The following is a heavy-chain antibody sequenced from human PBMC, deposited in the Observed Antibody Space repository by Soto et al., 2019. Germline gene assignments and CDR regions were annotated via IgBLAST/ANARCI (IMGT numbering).Heavy chain of an antibody. V-gene: IGHV4-59*08. D-gene: IGHD6-19*01. Sequence: PSETLSLTCTVSGGSISSYYWGWIRPPPGKGLEWIGYIYYSGSTNYNPSLKSRVTISVDTSKNQFSLKRSSVSAADTAVYYCARQRREWLTHFAYWAQGTRVTVS. CDR1: GGSISSYY. CDR2: IYYSGST. J-gene: IGHJ4*02. CDR3: ARQRREWLTHFAY.